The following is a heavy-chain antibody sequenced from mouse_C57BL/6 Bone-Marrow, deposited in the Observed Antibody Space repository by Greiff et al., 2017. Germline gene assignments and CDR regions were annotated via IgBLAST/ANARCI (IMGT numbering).Heavy chain of an antibody. D-gene: IGHD2-4*01. Sequence: EVQLQQSGPELVKPGASVKISCKASGFSFTGYYMNWVKQSPEKSLEWFGEINPSTGGTTYNQKFKAKATLTVDKSSSTAYMQLKSLTSEDAAFYYCARDEYDWSIDYGGQGTSVTVSS. J-gene: IGHJ4*01. CDR3: ARDEYDWSIDY. CDR2: INPSTGGT. CDR1: GFSFTGYY. V-gene: IGHV1-42*01.